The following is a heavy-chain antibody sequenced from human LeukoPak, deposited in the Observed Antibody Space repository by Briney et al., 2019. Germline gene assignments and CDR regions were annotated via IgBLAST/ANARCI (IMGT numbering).Heavy chain of an antibody. Sequence: SETLSLTCTVSGGSISSSSYYWGWIRQPPGKGLEWIGSIYYSGSTYYNPSLKSRVTISVDTSKNQFSLKLSSVTAADTAVYYCARTPYDSSGPGLYYFDYWGQGTLVTVSS. D-gene: IGHD3-22*01. CDR2: IYYSGST. J-gene: IGHJ4*02. CDR3: ARTPYDSSGPGLYYFDY. CDR1: GGSISSSSYY. V-gene: IGHV4-39*07.